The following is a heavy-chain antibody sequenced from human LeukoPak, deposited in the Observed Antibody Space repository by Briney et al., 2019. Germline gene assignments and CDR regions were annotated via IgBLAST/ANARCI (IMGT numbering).Heavy chain of an antibody. CDR1: GYTFTSYD. D-gene: IGHD3-9*01. V-gene: IGHV1-8*01. CDR2: MNPNSGNT. Sequence: GASVKVSCKASGYTFTSYDINWVRQATGQGLEWMGWMNPNSGNTGYAQKFQGRVTMTRNASISTAYMELSSLRSEDTAVYYCARGSRVSTIFRTYWGQGTLVTVSS. J-gene: IGHJ4*02. CDR3: ARGSRVSTIFRTY.